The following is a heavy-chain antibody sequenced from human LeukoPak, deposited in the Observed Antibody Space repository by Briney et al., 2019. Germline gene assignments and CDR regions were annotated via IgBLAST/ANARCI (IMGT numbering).Heavy chain of an antibody. CDR3: AHGAWLQFHFDY. Sequence: GGSLRLSCAASGFTFSSYALSWVRQAPGKGLEWVSGITDSGTGTYYADSVKGRFTISRDNSKNTLYLQMNSLRAEDTAVYYCAHGAWLQFHFDYWGQGTLVTVSS. V-gene: IGHV3-23*01. D-gene: IGHD5-12*01. CDR1: GFTFSSYA. J-gene: IGHJ4*02. CDR2: ITDSGTGT.